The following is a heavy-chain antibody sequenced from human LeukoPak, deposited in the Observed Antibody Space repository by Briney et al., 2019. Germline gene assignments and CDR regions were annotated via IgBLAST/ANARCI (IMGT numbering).Heavy chain of an antibody. CDR1: GDSVSSNSAA. CDR3: VRSGRDGYLDY. CDR2: TYYRSKWYN. J-gene: IGHJ4*02. Sequence: SQTLSLTCALSGDSVSSNSAAWNWLRQSPSRGLEWLGRTYYRSKWYNGYTVSVKSLITINPDTSKNQFSLQLNSVTPEDTAVYFCVRSGRDGYLDYWGQGTLVTVSS. V-gene: IGHV6-1*01. D-gene: IGHD5-24*01.